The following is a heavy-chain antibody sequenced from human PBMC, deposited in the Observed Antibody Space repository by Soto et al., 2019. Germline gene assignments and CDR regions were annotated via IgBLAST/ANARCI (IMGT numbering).Heavy chain of an antibody. CDR2: INAGNGNT. CDR3: ARDGIEVDGYWGFDT. CDR1: GYTFTSYA. Sequence: ASVKVSCKASGYTFTSYAMHWVRQAPGQRLEWMGWINAGNGNTKYSQKFQGRVTITRDTSASTAYMELSSLRSEDTAVYYCARDGIEVDGYWGFDTWGQGTLVTVSS. D-gene: IGHD6-19*01. J-gene: IGHJ5*02. V-gene: IGHV1-3*01.